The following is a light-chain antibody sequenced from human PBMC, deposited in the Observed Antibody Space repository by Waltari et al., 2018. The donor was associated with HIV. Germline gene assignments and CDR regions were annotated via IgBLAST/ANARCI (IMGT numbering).Light chain of an antibody. J-gene: IGLJ1*01. CDR1: SSDAGLSSF. Sequence: QSALTQPASVSGSPGQSITISCTGTSSDAGLSSFVSWYQQHPGQAPRLMIYDVSNRPAGVSKRFSGSKSGDTASLTISGLQAEDEADYYCSSYTSSSIRVFGTGTKVTVL. CDR2: DVS. V-gene: IGLV2-14*03. CDR3: SSYTSSSIRV.